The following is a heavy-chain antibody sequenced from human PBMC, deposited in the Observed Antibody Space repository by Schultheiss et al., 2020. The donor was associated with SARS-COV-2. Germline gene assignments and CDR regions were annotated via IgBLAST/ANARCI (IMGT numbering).Heavy chain of an antibody. CDR3: AKLDTAMANDY. CDR1: GFTVSSNY. Sequence: GESLKISCAASGFTVSSNYMSWVRQAPGKGLEWVSVIYSGGSTYYADSVKGRFTISRHNSKNTLYLQMNSLRAEDTAVYYCAKLDTAMANDYWGQGTLVTVSS. CDR2: IYSGGST. J-gene: IGHJ4*02. D-gene: IGHD5-18*01. V-gene: IGHV3-53*04.